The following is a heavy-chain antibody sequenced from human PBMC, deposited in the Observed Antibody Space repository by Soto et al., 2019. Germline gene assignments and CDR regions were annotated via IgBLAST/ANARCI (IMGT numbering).Heavy chain of an antibody. CDR3: ARTFLSGAVDTFDT. V-gene: IGHV3-30*03. J-gene: IGHJ3*02. CDR1: GFTFTTYA. D-gene: IGHD6-19*01. Sequence: QVQLVESGGGVVQPGRSLRLSCAASGFTFTTYAMHWLRQAPGKGLEWVAGILSDGIRKYQEDSVRGRFTISRDNSKNMVYLQMNSLRAQDTALYYCARTFLSGAVDTFDTGGQGTMVTVSA. CDR2: ILSDGIRK.